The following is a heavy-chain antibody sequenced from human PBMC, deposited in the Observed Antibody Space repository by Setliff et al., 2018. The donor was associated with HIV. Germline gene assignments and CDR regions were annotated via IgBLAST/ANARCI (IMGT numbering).Heavy chain of an antibody. CDR3: ASKGDYYTSKTLDS. V-gene: IGHV1-69*13. CDR1: GGTFSNYG. CDR2: IIPIFGSA. J-gene: IGHJ4*02. Sequence: SVKVSCKASGGTFSNYGFAWVRQVPGQGLEWMGGIIPIFGSADYEQKFQGRVTISADESTSTVYLELSSLTSDDTAMYYCASKGDYYTSKTLDSWGQGTLVTVS. D-gene: IGHD3-10*01.